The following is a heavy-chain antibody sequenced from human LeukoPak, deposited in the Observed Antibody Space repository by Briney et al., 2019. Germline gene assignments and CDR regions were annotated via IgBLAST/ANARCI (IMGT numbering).Heavy chain of an antibody. D-gene: IGHD3-10*01. CDR1: GGSFSSYY. J-gene: IGHJ4*02. Sequence: SETLSLTCAVYGGSFSSYYWSWIRQPAGKGLEWIGRIYTSGSTNYNPSLKSRVTMSVDTSKNQFSLKLSSVTAADTAVYYCARDRTHYYGSGSYYDYWGQGTLVTVSS. CDR3: ARDRTHYYGSGSYYDY. CDR2: IYTSGST. V-gene: IGHV4-4*07.